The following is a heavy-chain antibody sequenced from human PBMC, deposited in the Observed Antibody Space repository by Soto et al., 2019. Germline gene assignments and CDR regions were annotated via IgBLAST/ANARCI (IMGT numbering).Heavy chain of an antibody. D-gene: IGHD3-3*01. Sequence: GGSLRLSCAASGFTVSSNYMSWVRQAPGKGLEWVSVIYSGGSTYYADSVKGRFTISRDNSKNTLYLQMNSLRAEDTAVYYCARAVTIPRHAFDIWGQGTMVTVSS. CDR3: ARAVTIPRHAFDI. CDR1: GFTVSSNY. V-gene: IGHV3-53*01. CDR2: IYSGGST. J-gene: IGHJ3*02.